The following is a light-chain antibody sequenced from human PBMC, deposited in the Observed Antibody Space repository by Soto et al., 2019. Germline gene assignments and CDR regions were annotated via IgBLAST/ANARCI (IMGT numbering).Light chain of an antibody. J-gene: IGLJ1*01. CDR1: SSDVGGYNY. CDR3: SSYTTSNTRQIV. V-gene: IGLV2-14*03. Sequence: ALTSAASGSSAAREGSSISCNGTSSDVGGYNYVSWYQHHPGKAPKLMIFDVSNRPSGVSNRFSGSKSGNTASLTISGLQPEDEADYYCSSYTTSNTRQIVFGTGTKVTVL. CDR2: DVS.